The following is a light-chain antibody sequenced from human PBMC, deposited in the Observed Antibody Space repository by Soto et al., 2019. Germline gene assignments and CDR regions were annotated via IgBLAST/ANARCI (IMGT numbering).Light chain of an antibody. V-gene: IGKV1-13*02. CDR1: QGISSA. J-gene: IGKJ1*01. CDR2: DAS. CDR3: QQFNSHLGT. Sequence: AIQLTQSPSSMSASVGDRVTITCRASQGISSALAWYQQKPGKAPKLLIYDASSLESGVPTRISGSGSGTDFILTISSLQPEDFATYYCQQFNSHLGTFGQGTKVEIK.